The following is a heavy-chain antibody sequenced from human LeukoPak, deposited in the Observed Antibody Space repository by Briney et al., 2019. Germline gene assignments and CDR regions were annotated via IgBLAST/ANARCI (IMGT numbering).Heavy chain of an antibody. CDR1: GFTFSSYA. D-gene: IGHD4-23*01. J-gene: IGHJ4*02. Sequence: PGGSLRLSCAASGFTFSSYAMSWVRQAPGKGLEWVSAISGSGGSTYYADSVKGRFTISRDNSKNTLYLQMNSLRAEDTAVYYCARAFSGYGGNGRYFDYWGQGTLVTVSS. CDR3: ARAFSGYGGNGRYFDY. V-gene: IGHV3-23*01. CDR2: ISGSGGST.